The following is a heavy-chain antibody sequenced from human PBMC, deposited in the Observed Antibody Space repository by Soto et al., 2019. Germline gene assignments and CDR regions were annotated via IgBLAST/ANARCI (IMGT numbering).Heavy chain of an antibody. D-gene: IGHD1-1*01. Sequence: SETLSLTCTVSGGSISSGAYSWSWIRQPPGKGLEWIGYIYHSGSTYYKPSLRSRVTISLDTSKNQFSLNLRSVTDADTAIYYCAREETGNDALDIWGQGTLVTVSS. CDR1: GGSISSGAYS. CDR2: IYHSGST. J-gene: IGHJ3*02. CDR3: AREETGNDALDI. V-gene: IGHV4-31*03.